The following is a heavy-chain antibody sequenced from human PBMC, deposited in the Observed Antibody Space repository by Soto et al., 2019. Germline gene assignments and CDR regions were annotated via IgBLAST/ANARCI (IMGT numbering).Heavy chain of an antibody. V-gene: IGHV3-30-3*01. Sequence: ESGGGVVQPGRSLRLSCAASGFTFSSYAMHWVRQAPGKGLEWVAVISYDGSNKYYADSVKGRFTISRDNSKNTLYLQMNSLRAEDTAVYYCARGGIAAAGTWYFDLWGRGTLVTVSS. D-gene: IGHD6-13*01. CDR1: GFTFSSYA. J-gene: IGHJ2*01. CDR3: ARGGIAAAGTWYFDL. CDR2: ISYDGSNK.